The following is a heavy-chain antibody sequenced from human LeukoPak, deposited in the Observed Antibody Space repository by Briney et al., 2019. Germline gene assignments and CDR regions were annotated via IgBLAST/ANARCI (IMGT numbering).Heavy chain of an antibody. J-gene: IGHJ4*02. V-gene: IGHV1-2*02. CDR1: GYTFTRYY. Sequence: SVKVSCKASGYTFTRYYMHWVRQAPGQGLEWMGWINPNSGGTNYAQKFQGRVTMTRDTSISTAYMELSRLRSDDTAVYYCARSTSSGYYHYFDYWGQGTLVTVSS. D-gene: IGHD3-22*01. CDR2: INPNSGGT. CDR3: ARSTSSGYYHYFDY.